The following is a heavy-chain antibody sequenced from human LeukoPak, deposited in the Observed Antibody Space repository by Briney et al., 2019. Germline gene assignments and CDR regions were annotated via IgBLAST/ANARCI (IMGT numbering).Heavy chain of an antibody. CDR3: ARDLSGGLYYDFWSGYYTGDWFDP. CDR1: GGSISSGGYY. V-gene: IGHV4-30-2*01. CDR2: IYHSGST. J-gene: IGHJ5*02. D-gene: IGHD3-3*01. Sequence: SQTLSLTCTVSGGSISSGGYYWSWIRQPPGKGLEWIGYIYHSGSTYYNPSLKSRVTISVDRSKNQFSLKLSSVTAADTAVYYCARDLSGGLYYDFWSGYYTGDWFDPWGQGTLVTVSS.